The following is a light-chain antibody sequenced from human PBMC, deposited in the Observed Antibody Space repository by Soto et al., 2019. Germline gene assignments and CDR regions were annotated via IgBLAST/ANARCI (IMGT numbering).Light chain of an antibody. J-gene: IGKJ1*01. V-gene: IGKV1-39*01. CDR2: GAS. CDR3: QQSFSTPRT. Sequence: DIQMTQSPSPLSASVGDRVTITCRPSQTISTYLNWYQQKPGKAPKLLIYGASSLQSGVPSRFSGSGSGTDFTLTISSLQPEDFGTYYCQQSFSTPRTFGQGTKVDIK. CDR1: QTISTY.